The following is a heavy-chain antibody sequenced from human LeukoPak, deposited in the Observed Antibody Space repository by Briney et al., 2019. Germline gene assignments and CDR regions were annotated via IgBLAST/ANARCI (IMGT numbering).Heavy chain of an antibody. CDR1: GYTFTSYG. J-gene: IGHJ4*02. CDR2: ISAYNGNT. Sequence: ASVKVSCKASGYTFTSYGISWVRQAPGQGLEWMGWISAYNGNTNYAQKFQGRVTMTRDTSTSTVYMELSSLRSEDTAVYYCAGKGSSSCFDYWGQGTLVTVSS. V-gene: IGHV1-18*01. D-gene: IGHD6-6*01. CDR3: AGKGSSSCFDY.